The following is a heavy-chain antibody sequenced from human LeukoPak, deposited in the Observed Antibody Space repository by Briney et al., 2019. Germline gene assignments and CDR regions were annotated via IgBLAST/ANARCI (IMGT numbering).Heavy chain of an antibody. CDR2: ISGSGATT. Sequence: GGTLRLSCAVSQFTFHTYLLSWGRQAPRERLEWGSSISGSGATTDYAPSVKGRFTISRDNVNKTLYLEMSSLRAEDTAVYFCAKDPRAMGPYFFYGRGKGALVTVSS. CDR3: AKDPRAMGPYFFYG. J-gene: IGHJ1*01. V-gene: IGHV3-23*01. CDR1: QFTFHTYL. D-gene: IGHD2-21*01.